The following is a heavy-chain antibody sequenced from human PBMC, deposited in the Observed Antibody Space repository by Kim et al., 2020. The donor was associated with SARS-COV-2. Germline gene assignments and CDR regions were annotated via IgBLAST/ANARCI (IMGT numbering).Heavy chain of an antibody. J-gene: IGHJ4*02. CDR1: GYTFTSYD. D-gene: IGHD3-3*01. CDR3: ARVGLGLCCGYYFVY. Sequence: ASVKVSCKTSGYTFTSYDIRWVRQAPGQGLEWIGWISAYNGNTKYAQGFQDRVTITTDTSTSTAYMELRSLRSDDTAVYYCARVGLGLCCGYYFVYWGQG. CDR2: ISAYNGNT. V-gene: IGHV1-18*01.